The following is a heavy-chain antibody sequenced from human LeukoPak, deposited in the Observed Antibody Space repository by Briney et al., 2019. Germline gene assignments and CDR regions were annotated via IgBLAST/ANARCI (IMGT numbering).Heavy chain of an antibody. CDR1: GFTLKTYS. D-gene: IGHD2-2*01. V-gene: IGHV3-23*01. CDR3: AKATMCSSASCRRPYFDY. Sequence: GGSLSLTCAASGFTLKTYSMNGFRQAPGKGLDWVPNISGSGGSKYYPDSVRGRFTISRDNSKNTLYLQMNSLRAEDTAVYYCAKATMCSSASCRRPYFDYWGQGTLVTVSS. CDR2: ISGSGGSK. J-gene: IGHJ4*02.